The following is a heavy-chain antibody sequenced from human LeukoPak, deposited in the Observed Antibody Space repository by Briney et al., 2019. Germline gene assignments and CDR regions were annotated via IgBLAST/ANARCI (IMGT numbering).Heavy chain of an antibody. CDR2: ISYDGSNK. CDR1: GFTFSSYA. Sequence: GGSLRLSCAASGFTFSSYAMHWVRQAPGKGLEWVAVISYDGSNKYYADSVKGRFTISRDNSKNTLYLQINSLTSEDSAVYSCAKESLGRGSSYGSYFDCWGQGTLVTVSS. J-gene: IGHJ4*02. CDR3: AKESLGRGSSYGSYFDC. V-gene: IGHV3-30-3*01. D-gene: IGHD1-26*01.